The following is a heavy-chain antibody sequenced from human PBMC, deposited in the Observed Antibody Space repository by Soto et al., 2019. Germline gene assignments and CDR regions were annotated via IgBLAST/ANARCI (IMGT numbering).Heavy chain of an antibody. CDR3: AILSSAVGASPQAFDK. V-gene: IGHV1-8*02. CDR1: GYTLTGYD. D-gene: IGHD1-26*01. J-gene: IGHJ3*02. Sequence: QVQLVQSGAEVKKPGASVKVSCKASGYTLTGYDLNWVRQATGQGLEWMGWMNPNSGNTGYAQKFQGRVTMTRNTAVSAAYMELSSLRSEATAVYYCAILSSAVGASPQAFDKWGHVTMVTVSS. CDR2: MNPNSGNT.